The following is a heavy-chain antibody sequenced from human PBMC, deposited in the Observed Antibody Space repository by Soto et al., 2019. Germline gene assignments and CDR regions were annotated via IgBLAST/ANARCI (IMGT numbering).Heavy chain of an antibody. Sequence: GESLKISCKGSGYSFTSYWIGWVRQMPGKGLEWMGIIYPGDSDTRYRPSFQGQVTISADKSISTAYLQWSSLKASDTAMYYCARLSGCSSTSCYTHMDVWGQGTTVTVSS. CDR1: GYSFTSYW. CDR3: ARLSGCSSTSCYTHMDV. V-gene: IGHV5-51*01. CDR2: IYPGDSDT. D-gene: IGHD2-2*02. J-gene: IGHJ6*02.